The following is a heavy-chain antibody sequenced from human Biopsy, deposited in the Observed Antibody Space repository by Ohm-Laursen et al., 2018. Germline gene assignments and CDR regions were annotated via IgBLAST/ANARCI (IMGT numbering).Heavy chain of an antibody. CDR2: ISGGGTI. D-gene: IGHD3-10*01. J-gene: IGHJ4*02. CDR3: ARERSGSFGEFFDN. Sequence: SLRLSCSAAGFSFSDYHMRWIRQAPGRGLEWVSYISGGGTIYYGDSMKGRVTISRDNAKNSLYLQMNSLRAEDTAVYYCARERSGSFGEFFDNWGQGNLITVSS. CDR1: GFSFSDYH. V-gene: IGHV3-69-1*02.